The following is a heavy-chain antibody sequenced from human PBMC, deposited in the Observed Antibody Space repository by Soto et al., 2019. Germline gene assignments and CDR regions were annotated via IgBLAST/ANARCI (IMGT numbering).Heavy chain of an antibody. V-gene: IGHV3-33*01. D-gene: IGHD3-10*01. CDR2: IWYDGSNK. CDR3: ARDEGLYGSGSYWPDY. CDR1: GFTFSSYG. J-gene: IGHJ4*02. Sequence: QVQLVESGGGVVQPGRSLRLSCAASGFTFSSYGMHWVRQAPGKGLEWVAVIWYDGSNKYYADSVKGRFTISRDNSKNTLYLQMNSLRAEDTAVYYCARDEGLYGSGSYWPDYWGQGTLVTVSS.